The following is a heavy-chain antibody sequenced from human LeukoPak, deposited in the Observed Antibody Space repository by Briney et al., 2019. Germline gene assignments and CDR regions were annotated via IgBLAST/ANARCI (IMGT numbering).Heavy chain of an antibody. CDR1: GFTFRSYA. CDR2: ISGSSGTT. V-gene: IGHV3-23*01. J-gene: IGHJ4*02. D-gene: IGHD2-15*01. CDR3: ARLFCSGGSCYCLDY. Sequence: GGSLRLSCAASGFTFRSYAMTWVRQAPGKGLEWVSTISGSSGTTYNAGSVKGRFTVSRDSSKNTLYLQLNSLRAEDTAVYYCARLFCSGGSCYCLDYWGQGTLVTVSS.